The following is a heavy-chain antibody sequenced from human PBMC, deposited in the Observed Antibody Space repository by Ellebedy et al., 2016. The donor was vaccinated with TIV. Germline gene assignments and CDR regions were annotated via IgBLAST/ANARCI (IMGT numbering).Heavy chain of an antibody. J-gene: IGHJ4*02. Sequence: GESLKISCSASGFTFTPSAMHWVRQAPGKGLEYVSAITGDGGSTYYADSVKGRFTISRDNSKHTLYLQMSSLSAEDTAMYYCVKAWGDWGQGTLVTVSS. D-gene: IGHD3-16*01. CDR2: ITGDGGST. CDR1: GFTFTPSA. V-gene: IGHV3-64D*06. CDR3: VKAWGD.